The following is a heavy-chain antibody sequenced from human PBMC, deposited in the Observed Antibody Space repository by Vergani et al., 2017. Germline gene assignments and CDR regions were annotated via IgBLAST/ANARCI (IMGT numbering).Heavy chain of an antibody. CDR3: ARGGWEPYYFDY. V-gene: IGHV4-59*01. Sequence: QVQLQESGPGLVKPSETLSLTCTVSGGSISSYYWSWIRQPPGKGLEWIGYIYYIGSTNYNPSLKSRVTISVDTSKNQFSLKLSSVTAADTAVYYCARGGWEPYYFDYWGQGTLVTVSS. J-gene: IGHJ4*02. CDR1: GGSISSYY. D-gene: IGHD1-26*01. CDR2: IYYIGST.